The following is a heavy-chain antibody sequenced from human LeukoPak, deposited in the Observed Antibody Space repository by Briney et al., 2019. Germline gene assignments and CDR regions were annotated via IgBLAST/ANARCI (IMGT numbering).Heavy chain of an antibody. D-gene: IGHD5-24*01. CDR1: GGSFSSYY. J-gene: IGHJ4*02. CDR3: ARVDGDGYIIPDY. V-gene: IGHV4-34*01. CDR2: INHRANT. Sequence: SETLFLTCAVYGGSFSSYYCGWIRQPPGKGLEWVGEINHRANTNNNPSIKSRVTISVDTSKTHFSLKLSSVTAADTAVYYCARVDGDGYIIPDYWGQGTLVTVSS.